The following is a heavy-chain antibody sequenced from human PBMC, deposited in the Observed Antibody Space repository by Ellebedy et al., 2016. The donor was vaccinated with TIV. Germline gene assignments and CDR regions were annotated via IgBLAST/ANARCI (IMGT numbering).Heavy chain of an antibody. CDR1: GGSISSGGNY. Sequence: MPSETLSLTCTVSGGSISSGGNYRTWLRQHPGKGLEWSGFIYYSGSTYYNPSLRSRVTMSVDTSKNQFSLNLTAGTAADTAVYYCARGSGWYDPFDLWGQGTLVTVSS. CDR3: ARGSGWYDPFDL. J-gene: IGHJ4*02. CDR2: IYYSGST. V-gene: IGHV4-31*03. D-gene: IGHD6-19*01.